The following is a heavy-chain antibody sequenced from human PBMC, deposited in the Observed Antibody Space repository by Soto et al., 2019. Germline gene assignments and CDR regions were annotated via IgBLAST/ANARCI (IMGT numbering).Heavy chain of an antibody. CDR3: ARESGDLTSNFDY. D-gene: IGHD3-10*01. CDR2: ISSTTNYI. V-gene: IGHV3-21*01. J-gene: IGHJ4*02. Sequence: RLSCAASGFTFTRYSMNWVRQAPGKGLEWVSSISSTTNYIYYADSMKGRFTVSRDNAKNSVYLEMNSLSAEDTALYYCARESGDLTSNFDYWGQGTLVTVSS. CDR1: GFTFTRYS.